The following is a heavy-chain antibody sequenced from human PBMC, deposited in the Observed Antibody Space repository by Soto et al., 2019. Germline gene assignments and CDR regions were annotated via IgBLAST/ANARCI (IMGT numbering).Heavy chain of an antibody. CDR1: GGSISSSSYY. Sequence: SETLSLTCTVSGGSISSSSYYWGWIRQPPGKGLEWIGSIYYSGSTYYNPSLKSRVTISVDTSKNQFSLKLSSVTAADTAVYYCAITRELLWFGELHNWFDPWGQGTLVTVSS. CDR3: AITRELLWFGELHNWFDP. D-gene: IGHD3-10*01. V-gene: IGHV4-39*01. J-gene: IGHJ5*02. CDR2: IYYSGST.